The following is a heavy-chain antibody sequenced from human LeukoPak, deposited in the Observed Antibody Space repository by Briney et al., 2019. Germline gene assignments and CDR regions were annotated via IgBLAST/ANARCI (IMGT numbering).Heavy chain of an antibody. CDR2: ISGSGGST. CDR3: AKDGTELYYFDD. J-gene: IGHJ4*02. Sequence: AGGSLRLSCAASGFTFSSYAMSWVRQAPGKGLEWVSAISGSGGSTYYADSVKGRFTISRDNSKNTLYLQMNSLRAEDTAVYYCAKDGTELYYFDDWGQGTLVTVSS. D-gene: IGHD3/OR15-3a*01. CDR1: GFTFSSYA. V-gene: IGHV3-23*01.